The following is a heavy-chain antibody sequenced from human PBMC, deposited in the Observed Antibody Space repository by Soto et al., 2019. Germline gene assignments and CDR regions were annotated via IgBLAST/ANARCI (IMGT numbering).Heavy chain of an antibody. Sequence: EVQLLESGGGLVQPGKSLRLSCAASRFTFSTYAMSWVRQAPGKGLEWVSAISGSGDTTYYADFVNGRSTISRDDSKSTLDLQINDLRAEDTSVYYCAMTPTRYTSGTFCGGQGTLVTVSS. D-gene: IGHD6-19*01. J-gene: IGHJ4*02. CDR3: AMTPTRYTSGTFC. CDR1: RFTFSTYA. CDR2: ISGSGDTT. V-gene: IGHV3-23*01.